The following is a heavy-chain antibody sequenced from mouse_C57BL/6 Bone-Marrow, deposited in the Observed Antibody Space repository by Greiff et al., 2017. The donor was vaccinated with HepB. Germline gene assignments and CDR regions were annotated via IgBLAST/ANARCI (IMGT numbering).Heavy chain of an antibody. CDR1: GYTFTDYE. V-gene: IGHV1-23*01. CDR2: IDPETCGT. CDR3: TRFTWGYFDV. J-gene: IGHJ1*03. D-gene: IGHD1-1*01. Sequence: QVQLQQSGAELVRPGASGYTFTDYEMHCVKQTPVHGLEWIGAIDPETCGTSYNQKFKGKATLTADKSSSTASMELRSLTSEDSSVYYCTRFTWGYFDVGGTGTTVTVSS.